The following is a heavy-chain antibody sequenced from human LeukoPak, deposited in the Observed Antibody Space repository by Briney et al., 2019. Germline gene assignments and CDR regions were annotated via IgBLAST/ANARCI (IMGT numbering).Heavy chain of an antibody. D-gene: IGHD2-15*01. CDR2: ISYDGSNK. CDR3: VRGGRRTLVVVATKGGVDY. J-gene: IGHJ4*02. V-gene: IGHV3-30*04. Sequence: GGSLRLSCAASGFTFSSYAMHWVRQAPGKGLEWVAVISYDGSNKYYADSVKGRFTISRDNSKNTLYLQMNSLRAEDTAVYYCVRGGRRTLVVVATKGGVDYWGQGTLVTVSS. CDR1: GFTFSSYA.